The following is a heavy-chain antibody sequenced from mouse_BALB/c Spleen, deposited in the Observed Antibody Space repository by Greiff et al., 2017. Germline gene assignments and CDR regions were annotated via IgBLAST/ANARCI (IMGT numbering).Heavy chain of an antibody. J-gene: IGHJ4*01. D-gene: IGHD1-1*01. Sequence: QVQLQQSGPSLVQPSQSLSITCTVSGFSLTSYGVHWVRQSPGKGLEWLGVIWRGGSTDYNAAFMSRLSITKDNSKSQVFFKMNSLQADDTAIYYCAKEDYYGSSLYAMDYWGQGTSVTVSS. CDR3: AKEDYYGSSLYAMDY. V-gene: IGHV2-5-1*01. CDR1: GFSLTSYG. CDR2: IWRGGST.